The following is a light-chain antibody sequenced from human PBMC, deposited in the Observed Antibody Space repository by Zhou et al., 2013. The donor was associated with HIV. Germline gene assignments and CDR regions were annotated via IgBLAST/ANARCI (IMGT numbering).Light chain of an antibody. CDR1: QSVSSN. Sequence: EIVLTQSPATLSVSPGERATLSCRASQSVSSNLAWYQQKPGQAPRLLIYGATSRATGIPDRFTGSGSGTDFSLTITRLEPEDFAVYYCQHYASSLPITFGQGTRLDI. CDR3: QHYASSLPIT. J-gene: IGKJ5*01. V-gene: IGKV3-20*01. CDR2: GAT.